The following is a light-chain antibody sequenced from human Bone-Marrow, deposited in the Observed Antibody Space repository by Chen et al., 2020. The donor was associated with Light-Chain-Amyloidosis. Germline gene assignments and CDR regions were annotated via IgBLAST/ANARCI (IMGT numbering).Light chain of an antibody. CDR3: AAWDDSLNGYVV. CDR2: SNN. Sequence: QSVLTQPPSASGTPGQRVTISCSGSSSNIGSNTVNWYHQLPGTAPKLLIYSNNQRTSGVPDRISSSKSGTSASMGISGIQSEDEADYYCAAWDDSLNGYVVFGGGTKLTVL. CDR1: SSNIGSNT. V-gene: IGLV1-44*01. J-gene: IGLJ2*01.